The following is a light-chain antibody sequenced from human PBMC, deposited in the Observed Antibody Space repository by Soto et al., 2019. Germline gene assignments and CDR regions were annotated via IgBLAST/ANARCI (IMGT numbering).Light chain of an antibody. CDR3: QHYGGSPLYS. V-gene: IGKV3-20*01. CDR1: QTVSSYF. CDR2: GTS. Sequence: EIVLTQSPGTLSLSPGERATLSCRASQTVSSYFLAWYQQKPGQAPRLLIYGTSNRATGIPDRFSGSGSGTDCGGTISRLQTEDFAVYYCQHYGGSPLYSFGQGTKLEI. J-gene: IGKJ2*01.